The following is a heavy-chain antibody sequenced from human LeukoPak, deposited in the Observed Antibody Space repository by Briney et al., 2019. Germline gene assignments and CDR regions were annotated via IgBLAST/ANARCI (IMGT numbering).Heavy chain of an antibody. Sequence: LRLSCAASGFSLSDHYMDWVRQAPGKGLEWIGYIYYSGSTTYNPSLKSRVTISVDTSKNQFSLKLSSVTAADTAVYYCARRTYFDLWGRGTLVTVSS. CDR3: ARRTYFDL. CDR1: GFSLSDHY. J-gene: IGHJ2*01. V-gene: IGHV4-59*08. CDR2: IYYSGST.